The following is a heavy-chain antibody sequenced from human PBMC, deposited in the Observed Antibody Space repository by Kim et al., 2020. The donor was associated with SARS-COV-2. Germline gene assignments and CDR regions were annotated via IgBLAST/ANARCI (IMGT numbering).Heavy chain of an antibody. D-gene: IGHD3-10*01. CDR2: TTRSGGGS. V-gene: IGHV3-64D*06. CDR1: GFTFSDYA. Sequence: GGSLRLSCSGSGFTFSDYAMHWVRRAPGKGLQYVSATTRSGGGSFYADSVEGRFTISRDNSKNTLYLQMNSLRVEDTSVYYCVKYGRTYGAAHWGQGTLVTVSS. CDR3: VKYGRTYGAAH. J-gene: IGHJ4*02.